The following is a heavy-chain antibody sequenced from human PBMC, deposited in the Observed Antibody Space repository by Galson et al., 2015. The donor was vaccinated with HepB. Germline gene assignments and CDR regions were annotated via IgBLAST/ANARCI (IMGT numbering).Heavy chain of an antibody. Sequence: SLRLSCAASGFTFSNYPMSWVRQAPGKGLEWVSAISSSGGITNYADSVKGRFTISRDNSKNTLYLQMNSLRADDTAVFYCAKASSGDYYYLHGMDVWGQGTTVTVSS. CDR1: GFTFSNYP. CDR3: AKASSGDYYYLHGMDV. V-gene: IGHV3-23*01. J-gene: IGHJ6*02. CDR2: ISSSGGIT. D-gene: IGHD3-10*01.